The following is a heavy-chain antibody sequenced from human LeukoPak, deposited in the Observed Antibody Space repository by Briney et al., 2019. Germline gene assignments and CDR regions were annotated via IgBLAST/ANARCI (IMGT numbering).Heavy chain of an antibody. CDR3: ARTVGQLGLGSFDY. J-gene: IGHJ4*02. Sequence: GASVKVSCKASGYTFTSYGISWVRQAPGQGLEWMGWISAYNGNTNYAQKLQGRVTMTTDTSTSTAYMELRSLRSNDTAVYYCARTVGQLGLGSFDYWGQGTLVTVSS. D-gene: IGHD3/OR15-3a*01. V-gene: IGHV1-18*01. CDR2: ISAYNGNT. CDR1: GYTFTSYG.